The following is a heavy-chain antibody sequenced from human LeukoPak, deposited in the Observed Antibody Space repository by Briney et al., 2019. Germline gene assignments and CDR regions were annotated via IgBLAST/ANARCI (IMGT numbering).Heavy chain of an antibody. D-gene: IGHD1-20*01. V-gene: IGHV3-30*18. CDR3: AKGEGITGTATPDY. CDR2: ISHDGNNK. Sequence: GGSLRLACAASGFTFSNYGMHWVRQAPGKGLEWMAVISHDGNNKNYADSVKGRFTISRDNSKNTLFLQMNSLRAEDTAVYYRAKGEGITGTATPDYWGQGTLLTVSS. CDR1: GFTFSNYG. J-gene: IGHJ4*02.